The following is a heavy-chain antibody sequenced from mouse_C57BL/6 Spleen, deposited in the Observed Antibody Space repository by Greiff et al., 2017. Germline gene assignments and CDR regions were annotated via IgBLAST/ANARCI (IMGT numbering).Heavy chain of an antibody. V-gene: IGHV10-1*01. CDR1: GFSFNTYA. J-gene: IGHJ4*01. CDR2: IRSKSNNYAT. D-gene: IGHD2-3*01. Sequence: GGGLVQPKGSLKLSCAASGFSFNTYAMNWVRQAPGKGLEWVARIRSKSNNYATYYADSVKDRFTISRDDSESMLYLQMNNLKTEDTAMYYCGRQRGWPMDDWGQGTSVTVSS. CDR3: GRQRGWPMDD.